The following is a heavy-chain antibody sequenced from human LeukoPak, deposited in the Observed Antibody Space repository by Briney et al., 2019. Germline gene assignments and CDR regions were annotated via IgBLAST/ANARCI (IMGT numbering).Heavy chain of an antibody. CDR2: VYYSGST. CDR3: ARGSTRYDY. V-gene: IGHV4-59*12. CDR1: GGSISSFY. J-gene: IGHJ4*02. Sequence: SETLSLTCTVSGGSISSFYWSWIRQPPGKGLEWIGYVYYSGSTNYNPSLKSRVTISVDTSKNQFSLKLSSVTAADTAVYFCARGSTRYDYWGQGTLVTVSS. D-gene: IGHD2-2*01.